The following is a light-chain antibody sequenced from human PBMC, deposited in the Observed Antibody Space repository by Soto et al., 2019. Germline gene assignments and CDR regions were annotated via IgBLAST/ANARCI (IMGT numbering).Light chain of an antibody. CDR1: QRVDSDY. CDR2: GAS. J-gene: IGKJ1*01. V-gene: IGKV3-20*01. Sequence: EIVLTQSPGILSLSPGERATLSCRASQRVDSDYLAWYQQKPGQAPRLLIYGASSRANGIPHRFSGSGSGTDFTLTISRLEPDDFAVYFCQQYGRSPRTFGQGTKVEIK. CDR3: QQYGRSPRT.